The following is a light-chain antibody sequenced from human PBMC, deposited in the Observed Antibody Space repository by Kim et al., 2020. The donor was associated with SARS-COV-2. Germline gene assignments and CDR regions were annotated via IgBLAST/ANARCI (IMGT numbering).Light chain of an antibody. J-gene: IGLJ2*01. CDR2: TNT. V-gene: IGLV1-40*01. Sequence: QSMLTQPPSVSGAPGHTVTITCTGTNSNIGAGYDVQWYQQLPGAAPRLPIYTNTHRPSGVPDRFSGSKSGTPASLAITGLQAEDAANYYCQSYDHSLSGSRTFGVGPQLTVL. CDR3: QSYDHSLSGSRT. CDR1: NSNIGAGYD.